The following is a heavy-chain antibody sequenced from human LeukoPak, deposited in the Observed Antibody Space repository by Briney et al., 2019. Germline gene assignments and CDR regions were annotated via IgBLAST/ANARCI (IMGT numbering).Heavy chain of an antibody. Sequence: SQTLSLTCTVSGGXISSGDYYWSWIRQPPGKGLEYIGYISSSGRTSYNPSLMSRVTMSVDTSKNQFSLELNSVTAADTALYYCARAPVGFCSSGTCKRYFDYWGQGTRVTVSS. CDR2: ISSSGRT. D-gene: IGHD2-15*01. CDR1: GGXISSGDYY. J-gene: IGHJ4*02. V-gene: IGHV4-30-4*01. CDR3: ARAPVGFCSSGTCKRYFDY.